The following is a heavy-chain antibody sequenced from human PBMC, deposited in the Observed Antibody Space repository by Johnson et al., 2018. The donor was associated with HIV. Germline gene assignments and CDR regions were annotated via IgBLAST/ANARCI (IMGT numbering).Heavy chain of an antibody. Sequence: EVQLVESGGGLVKPGGSLRLSCRASGFPFSNAWMNWVRQAPGKGLEWVGRLKSRADGGAKEDAVAVKDRFTILRDDSKNTLYLQMSSLRTEDAGVYYCTTEGDAFDIWGQGTMVTVSS. J-gene: IGHJ3*02. CDR3: TTEGDAFDI. V-gene: IGHV3-15*01. CDR1: GFPFSNAW. CDR2: LKSRADGGAK.